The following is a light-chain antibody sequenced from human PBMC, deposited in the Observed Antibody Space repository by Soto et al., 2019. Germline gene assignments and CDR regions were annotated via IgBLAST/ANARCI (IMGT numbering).Light chain of an antibody. Sequence: CVLTQPAYGTGAAGESSTISCTGANSGIGNYDFVSWYRQHPGEAPKVLIFDVSNRPSGISNRFSGSKSGNTASLTIYGLQAEDEADYFCSSYTSTSSFYVFGTGTKVTVL. CDR1: NSGIGNYDF. CDR2: DVS. CDR3: SSYTSTSSFYV. V-gene: IGLV2-14*03. J-gene: IGLJ1*01.